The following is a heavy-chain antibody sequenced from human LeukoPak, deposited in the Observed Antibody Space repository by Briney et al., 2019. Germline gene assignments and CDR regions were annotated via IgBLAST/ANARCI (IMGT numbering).Heavy chain of an antibody. D-gene: IGHD5-18*01. J-gene: IGHJ4*02. CDR3: AKDPHIYSYGSYFDY. CDR2: ISGSGGST. CDR1: GFTFSSYA. V-gene: IGHV3-23*01. Sequence: GGSLRLSCAASGFTFSSYAMSWVRQAPGKGLEWVSAISGSGGSTYYADSVKGRFTISRDNSKNTLYLQMNSLRAGDTAVYYCAKDPHIYSYGSYFDYWGQGTLVTVSS.